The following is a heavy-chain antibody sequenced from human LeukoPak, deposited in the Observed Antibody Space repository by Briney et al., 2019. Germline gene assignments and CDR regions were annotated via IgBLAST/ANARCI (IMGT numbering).Heavy chain of an antibody. V-gene: IGHV3-30*04. D-gene: IGHD4-17*01. CDR3: ARDGFRLRSGHEGPLWD. J-gene: IGHJ4*02. CDR2: ISYDGSNK. Sequence: GGSLRLSCAASGFTFSSYAMHWVRQAPGKGLEWVAVISYDGSNKYYADSVKGRFTISRDNSKNTLYLQMNSLRAEDTAVYYCARDGFRLRSGHEGPLWDWGQGTLVTVSS. CDR1: GFTFSSYA.